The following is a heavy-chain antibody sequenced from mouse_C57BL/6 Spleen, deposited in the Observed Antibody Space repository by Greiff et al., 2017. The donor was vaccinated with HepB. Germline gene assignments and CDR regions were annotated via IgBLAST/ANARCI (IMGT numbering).Heavy chain of an antibody. Sequence: VQLQQSGPELVKPGASVKISCKASGYSFTGYYMNWVKQSPEKSLEWIGEINPSTGGTTYNQKFKAKATLTVDKSSSTAYMQLKSLTSEDSAVYYCARSTTVAMDYWGQGTSVTVSS. J-gene: IGHJ4*01. CDR1: GYSFTGYY. CDR3: ARSTTVAMDY. CDR2: INPSTGGT. D-gene: IGHD1-1*01. V-gene: IGHV1-42*01.